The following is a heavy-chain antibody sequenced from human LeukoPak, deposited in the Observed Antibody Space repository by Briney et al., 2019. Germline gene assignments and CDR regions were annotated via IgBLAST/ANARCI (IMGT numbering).Heavy chain of an antibody. J-gene: IGHJ4*02. V-gene: IGHV3-74*01. CDR1: GFTFRSYW. D-gene: IGHD5-12*01. Sequence: GGSLRLSCAASGFTFRSYWMHWVRQAPGKGLVWVSRINDDGSSTSYADSVKGRFTISRDNAKKDLYLQMNSLGAEDTAVYYCAVKGGYNDWDAPFDYWGQGTLVTVSS. CDR3: AVKGGYNDWDAPFDY. CDR2: INDDGSST.